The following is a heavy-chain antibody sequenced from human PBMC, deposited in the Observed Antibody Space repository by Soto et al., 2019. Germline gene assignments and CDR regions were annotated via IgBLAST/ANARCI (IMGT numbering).Heavy chain of an antibody. CDR3: ARGQVVAAQH. V-gene: IGHV4-30-2*01. CDR2: IYHSGST. J-gene: IGHJ4*02. CDR1: GGSISSGGYS. Sequence: SETLSLTCAVSGGSISSGGYSWSWIRQPPGKGLEWIGYIYHSGSTYYNPSLKSRVTISVDRSKNQFSLKLSSVTAADTDVYYCARGQVVAAQHWGQGTLVTVSS. D-gene: IGHD2-15*01.